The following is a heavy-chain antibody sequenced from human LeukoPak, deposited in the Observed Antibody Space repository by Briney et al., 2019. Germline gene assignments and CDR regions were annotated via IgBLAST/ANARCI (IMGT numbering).Heavy chain of an antibody. J-gene: IGHJ4*02. D-gene: IGHD2/OR15-2a*01. V-gene: IGHV3-23*01. Sequence: GGSLRLSCVVSGFTFSSYAMSWVRQAPGKGLEWVSGISGSGGSTYYADSVKGRFTISRDNTKNTLYLQMNSLRAEDTAVYYCAKDSAKKYDDYWGQGTLVTVSS. CDR2: ISGSGGST. CDR1: GFTFSSYA. CDR3: AKDSAKKYDDY.